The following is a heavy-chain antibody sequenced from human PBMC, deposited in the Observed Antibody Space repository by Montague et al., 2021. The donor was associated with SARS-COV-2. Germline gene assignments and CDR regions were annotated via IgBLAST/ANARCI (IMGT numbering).Heavy chain of an antibody. V-gene: IGHV4-59*13. Sequence: SETLSLTCTVSGGSISSYYWSWIRHPPGKGLEWIGYIYYSGSTXXXPSXXXPVTISVDTSKNQFSLKLSSVTAADTAVYYCARGDVEMATIKSGGPFYHFDYWGQGTLVTVSS. D-gene: IGHD5-24*01. J-gene: IGHJ4*02. CDR1: GGSISSYY. CDR3: ARGDVEMATIKSGGPFYHFDY. CDR2: IYYSGST.